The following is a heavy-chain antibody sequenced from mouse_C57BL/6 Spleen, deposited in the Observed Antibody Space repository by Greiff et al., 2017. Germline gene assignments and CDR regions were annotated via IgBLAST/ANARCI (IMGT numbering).Heavy chain of an antibody. CDR1: GFNIKDDY. J-gene: IGHJ2*01. D-gene: IGHD1-1*01. V-gene: IGHV14-4*01. Sequence: VQLQQSGAELVRPGASVKLSCTASGFNIKDDYMHWVKQRPEQGLEWIGWIDPENGDTEYASKFQGKATITADTSSNTAYLQLSSLTSEDTAVYYCTTLTTVVAPHLDYWGQGTTLTVSS. CDR2: IDPENGDT. CDR3: TTLTTVVAPHLDY.